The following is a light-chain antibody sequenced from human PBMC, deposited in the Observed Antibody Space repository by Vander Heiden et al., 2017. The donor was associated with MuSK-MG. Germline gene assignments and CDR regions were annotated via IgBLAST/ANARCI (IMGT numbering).Light chain of an antibody. Sequence: DIVTTQSPDSLAVSLGERATINCKSSQSVLYSSNNKNYLAWYQQKPGQPPKLLIYWASTRESGVPDRFSGSGSGTDFTLTISSLQAEDVAVYYCQQDDSTPYTFGQGTKMEIK. CDR1: QSVLYSSNNKNY. V-gene: IGKV4-1*01. CDR3: QQDDSTPYT. CDR2: WAS. J-gene: IGKJ2*01.